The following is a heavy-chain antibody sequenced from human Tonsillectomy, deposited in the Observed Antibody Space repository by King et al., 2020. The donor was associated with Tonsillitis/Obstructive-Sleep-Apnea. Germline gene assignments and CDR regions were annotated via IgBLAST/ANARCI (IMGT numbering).Heavy chain of an antibody. Sequence: VQLVESGGGLVQPGGSLKLSCAASGFTFSGSAMHWVRQASGKGLEWVGRIRSKANSYATAYAASVKGRFTISRDDSKNTAYLQMNSLKTEDTAVYYCTTTDYYYYAMDVWGKGTTVTVSS. D-gene: IGHD4-11*01. CDR3: TTTDYYYYAMDV. J-gene: IGHJ6*04. V-gene: IGHV3-73*01. CDR1: GFTFSGSA. CDR2: IRSKANSYAT.